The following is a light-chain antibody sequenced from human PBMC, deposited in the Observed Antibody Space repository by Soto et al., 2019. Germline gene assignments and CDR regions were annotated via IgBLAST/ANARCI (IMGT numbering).Light chain of an antibody. Sequence: QSVLTQPASVSGSPGQSITISCTGTSSDVGSYNLVSWYQQHPGKAPKLMIYEGSKRPSGVSNRFSGSKSGNTASLTISGLQAEDEADYYCCLYAGSVVFGGGTKLTVL. CDR1: SSDVGSYNL. V-gene: IGLV2-23*01. J-gene: IGLJ2*01. CDR2: EGS. CDR3: CLYAGSVV.